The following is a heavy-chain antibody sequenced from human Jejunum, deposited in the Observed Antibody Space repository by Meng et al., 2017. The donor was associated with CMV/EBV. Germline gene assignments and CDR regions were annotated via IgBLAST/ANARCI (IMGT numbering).Heavy chain of an antibody. J-gene: IGHJ4*02. CDR1: FTFSSYG. D-gene: IGHD3-3*01. CDR2: IWYDGINK. Sequence: FTFSSYGMHWVRQAPGKGLEWVAVIWYDGINKNYAASVKGRFTISRDNSKYTLYLQMNSLRAEDTAVYYCARPSKGYDFWSGYPDYWGQGTLVTVSS. V-gene: IGHV3-33*01. CDR3: ARPSKGYDFWSGYPDY.